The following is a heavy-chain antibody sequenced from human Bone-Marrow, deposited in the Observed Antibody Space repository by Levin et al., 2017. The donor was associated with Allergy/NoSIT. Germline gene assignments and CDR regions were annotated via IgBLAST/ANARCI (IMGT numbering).Heavy chain of an antibody. V-gene: IGHV4-34*01. Sequence: NPSETLSLTCAVYGASFSGYYWSWIRQSPGKGLEWIGEINHSGSTNYNPSLKSRVIMSVDTSKKQFSLKLTSVTAADTAVYYCATNIYDLLTGPYYALDVWGQGSTVTVSS. CDR3: ATNIYDLLTGPYYALDV. J-gene: IGHJ6*02. CDR1: GASFSGYY. CDR2: INHSGST. D-gene: IGHD3-9*01.